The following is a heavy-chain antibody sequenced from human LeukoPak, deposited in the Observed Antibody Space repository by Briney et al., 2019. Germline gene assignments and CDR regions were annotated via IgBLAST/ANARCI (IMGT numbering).Heavy chain of an antibody. V-gene: IGHV4-38-2*02. CDR3: ARGRGEGRGISMIRGVRAPSYNWFDP. J-gene: IGHJ5*02. D-gene: IGHD3-10*01. CDR2: IYRSGRT. Sequence: SETLSLTCNVSGYSISSGYYWGWIRQPPGKGLEWIGTIYRSGRTYYNPSLKSRVTISVDTSKNQFSLKLSSVTAVDTAVYYCARGRGEGRGISMIRGVRAPSYNWFDPWGHGTLVTVSS. CDR1: GYSISSGYY.